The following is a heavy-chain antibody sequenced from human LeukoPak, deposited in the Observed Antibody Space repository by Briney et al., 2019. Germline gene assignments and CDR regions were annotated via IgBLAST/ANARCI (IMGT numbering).Heavy chain of an antibody. CDR1: GGSISSSSYY. CDR3: ARRDGSIGAKDY. J-gene: IGHJ4*02. CDR2: IYYSGST. Sequence: PSETLSLTCTVSGGSISSSSYYWGWIRQPPGKGLEWIGSIYYSGSTYYNPSLKSRVTISVDTSKNQFSLKLSSVTAADTAVYYSARRDGSIGAKDYWGQGTLVTVSS. V-gene: IGHV4-39*01. D-gene: IGHD4/OR15-4a*01.